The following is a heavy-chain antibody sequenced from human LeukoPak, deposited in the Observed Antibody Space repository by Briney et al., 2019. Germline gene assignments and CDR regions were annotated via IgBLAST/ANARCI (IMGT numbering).Heavy chain of an antibody. CDR2: MNPNSGNT. CDR3: ARAIYDSSGYYRYYFDY. D-gene: IGHD3-22*01. CDR1: GYTFTSYD. J-gene: IGHJ4*02. Sequence: GASVKVSCKAFGYTFTSYDINWVRQATGQGLEWMGWMNPNSGNTGYAQKFQGRVTMTRNTSISTAYMELSSLRSEDTAVYYCARAIYDSSGYYRYYFDYWGQGTLVTVS. V-gene: IGHV1-8*01.